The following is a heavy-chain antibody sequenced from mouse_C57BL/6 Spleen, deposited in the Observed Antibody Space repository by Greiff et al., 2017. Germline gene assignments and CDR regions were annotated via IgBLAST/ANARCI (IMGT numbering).Heavy chain of an antibody. Sequence: EVKLLESGGGLVQPGGSMKLSCVASGFTFSNYWMNWVRQSPEKGLEWVAQIRLKSDNYATHYAESVKGRFTITRDDSKSSVYLQMNNLRAEDTVFYSCTGIVSYGSSLYFDYWGQGTTLTVSS. CDR2: IRLKSDNYAT. V-gene: IGHV6-3*01. J-gene: IGHJ2*01. CDR1: GFTFSNYW. CDR3: TGIVSYGSSLYFDY. D-gene: IGHD1-1*01.